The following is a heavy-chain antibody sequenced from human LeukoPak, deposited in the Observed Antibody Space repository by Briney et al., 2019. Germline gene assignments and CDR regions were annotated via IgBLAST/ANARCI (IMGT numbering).Heavy chain of an antibody. D-gene: IGHD3-10*01. CDR2: ISYDGSNK. J-gene: IGHJ6*02. CDR1: GFTFSSYA. CDR3: ARGNYYGSGFLRGMDV. Sequence: GKSLRLSCAASGFTFSSYAMHWVRQAPGKGLEWVAVISYDGSNKYYAGSVKGRFTISKDSSKNTMYLQMNSLRTEDTAVYYCARGNYYGSGFLRGMDVGGQGTAVTVSS. V-gene: IGHV3-30-3*01.